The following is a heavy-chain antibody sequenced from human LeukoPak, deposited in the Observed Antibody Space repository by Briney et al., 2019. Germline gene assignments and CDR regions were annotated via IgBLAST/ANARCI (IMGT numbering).Heavy chain of an antibody. CDR1: GYSMSSGYY. D-gene: IGHD1-26*01. Sequence: SETLSLTCSVSGYSMSSGYYWGWIRQPPERGLEWIGSMYHTGSTYYNPSLKSRVNISVDTSKNQFSLKLSSVTAADTAVYYCARAIEVGAMTPFDYWGQGTLVTVSS. V-gene: IGHV4-38-2*02. J-gene: IGHJ4*02. CDR3: ARAIEVGAMTPFDY. CDR2: MYHTGST.